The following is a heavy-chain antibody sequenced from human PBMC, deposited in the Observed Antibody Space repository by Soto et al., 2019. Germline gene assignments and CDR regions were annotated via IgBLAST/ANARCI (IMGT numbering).Heavy chain of an antibody. D-gene: IGHD3-16*01. CDR2: INPYNANV. CDR1: GYTFTNHG. CDR3: ARDRVAGIWGDAFDI. J-gene: IGHJ3*02. V-gene: IGHV1-18*04. Sequence: QVQLVQSGAEVKKPGASVKVSCKTSGYTFTNHGINWVRQAPGQGLEWMGWINPYNANVNYAQKLQGRVTMTTDTSTGTAYMDLRSLTSDDTAVYYSARDRVAGIWGDAFDIWGQGTMVTVSS.